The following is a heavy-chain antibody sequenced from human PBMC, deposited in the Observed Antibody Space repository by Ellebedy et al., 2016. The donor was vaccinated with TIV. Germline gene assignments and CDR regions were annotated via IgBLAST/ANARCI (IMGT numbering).Heavy chain of an antibody. CDR1: GYSFTSYW. Sequence: GESLKISCKGSGYSFTSYWIGWVRQMPGKGLEWMGIIYPGDSDTRYSPSFQGQVTISADKSISTAYLQWSSLKASDTAMYYCARRPLIVGEDYGMDVWGQGTTVTVSS. CDR3: ARRPLIVGEDYGMDV. J-gene: IGHJ6*02. D-gene: IGHD1-26*01. V-gene: IGHV5-51*01. CDR2: IYPGDSDT.